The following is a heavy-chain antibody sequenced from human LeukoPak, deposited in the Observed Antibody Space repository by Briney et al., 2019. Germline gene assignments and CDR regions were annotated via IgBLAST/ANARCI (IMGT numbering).Heavy chain of an antibody. V-gene: IGHV1-69*13. CDR3: AREHYYDSSGYYPFDY. CDR2: IIPIFGTA. D-gene: IGHD3-22*01. Sequence: SVKVSCKASGGTFSSYAISWVRQAPGQGLEWMGGIIPIFGTANYAQKFQGRVTITADESTSTAYMELSSLRSEDTAVYYCAREHYYDSSGYYPFDYWGQGTLVTVSS. CDR1: GGTFSSYA. J-gene: IGHJ4*02.